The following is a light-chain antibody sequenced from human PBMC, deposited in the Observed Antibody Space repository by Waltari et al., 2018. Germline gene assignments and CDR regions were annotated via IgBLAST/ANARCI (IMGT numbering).Light chain of an antibody. Sequence: SYELTQPPSLSVFPGQTARISCSGDAFTKQYGFWYQQRPGQAPVLVIYKDSERPSGTPERFSGSRSGTTVTLTIRGVQAEDEGDYYCLSADSTSTYGVFGGGTKVTVL. CDR1: AFTKQY. V-gene: IGLV3-25*03. CDR2: KDS. J-gene: IGLJ3*02. CDR3: LSADSTSTYGV.